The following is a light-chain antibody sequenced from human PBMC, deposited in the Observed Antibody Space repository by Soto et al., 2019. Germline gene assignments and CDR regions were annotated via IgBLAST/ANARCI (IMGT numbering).Light chain of an antibody. Sequence: EIVLTQSPATLSLSPGERATLSCRASPSVTNYLAWYHQKPGQAPRLLIYGASSRATGIPDRFSGSGSGTDFTLTISSLKSEDFAVYYCQQYDNWPRTFGQGTKVDIK. V-gene: IGKV3D-15*01. CDR2: GAS. CDR1: PSVTNY. CDR3: QQYDNWPRT. J-gene: IGKJ1*01.